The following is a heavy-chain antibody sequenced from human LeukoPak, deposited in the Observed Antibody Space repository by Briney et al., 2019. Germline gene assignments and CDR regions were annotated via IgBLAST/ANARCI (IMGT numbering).Heavy chain of an antibody. CDR1: GFTFSSYS. V-gene: IGHV3-21*01. Sequence: PGGSLRLSCAASGFTFSSYSMNWVRQAPGKGLEWVSSISSSSSYIYYADSVKGRFTISRDNAKNSLYLQMNSLRAEDTAVYYCARDLSRGYGSGSYYLWRYYYYYMDVWGKGTTVTVSS. CDR3: ARDLSRGYGSGSYYLWRYYYYYMDV. CDR2: ISSSSSYI. J-gene: IGHJ6*03. D-gene: IGHD3-10*01.